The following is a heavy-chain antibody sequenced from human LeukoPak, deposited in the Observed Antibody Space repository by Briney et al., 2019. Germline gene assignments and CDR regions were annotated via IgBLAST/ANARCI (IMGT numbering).Heavy chain of an antibody. Sequence: GGSLRLSCAASGFTFSSYWMHWVRQAPGKGLVWVSRINSDGNITNYADSVKGRFTISRDNAENTLYLQMNTLRADDTAVYYCAREKQQRRFDYWGQGTLVTVSS. V-gene: IGHV3-74*01. CDR2: INSDGNIT. CDR3: AREKQQRRFDY. D-gene: IGHD6-13*01. J-gene: IGHJ4*02. CDR1: GFTFSSYW.